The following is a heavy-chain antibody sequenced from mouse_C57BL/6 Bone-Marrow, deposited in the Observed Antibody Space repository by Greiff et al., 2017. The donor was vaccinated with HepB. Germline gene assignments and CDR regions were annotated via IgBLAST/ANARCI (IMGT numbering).Heavy chain of an antibody. CDR2: IYPGDGDT. CDR1: GYAFSSSW. J-gene: IGHJ4*01. Sequence: VKLQQSGPELVKPGASVKISCKASGYAFSSSWMNWVKQRPGKGLEWIGRIYPGDGDTNYNGKFKGKATLTADKSSSTAYMQLSSLTSEDSAVYFCASIGYFYAMDYWGQGTSVTVSS. CDR3: ASIGYFYAMDY. V-gene: IGHV1-82*01.